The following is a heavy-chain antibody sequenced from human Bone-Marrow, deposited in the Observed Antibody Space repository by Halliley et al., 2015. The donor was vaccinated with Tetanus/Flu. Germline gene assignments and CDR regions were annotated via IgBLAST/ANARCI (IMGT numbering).Heavy chain of an antibody. CDR3: ARGHYYYGSGSYFEY. J-gene: IGHJ4*02. Sequence: LRLSCTVSGVSISSGGYYWNWIRQHPGKGLEWIGHIYYSGSTYYNPSLKSRFTISVGTSKNQFSLKVRSVTAADTAVYYCARGHYYYGSGSYFEYWGQGTLVTASS. V-gene: IGHV4-31*03. D-gene: IGHD3-10*01. CDR2: IYYSGST. CDR1: GVSISSGGYY.